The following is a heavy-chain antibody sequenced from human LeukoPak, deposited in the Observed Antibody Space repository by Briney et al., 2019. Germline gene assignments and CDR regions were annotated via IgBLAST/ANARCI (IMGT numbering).Heavy chain of an antibody. CDR1: GYTFTSYD. CDR3: ARRDTAMVTGVSEFDY. Sequence: GASVKVSCKASGYTFTSYDINWVRQATGQGLEWMGWMNPNSGNTGYAQKFQGRVTMTRNTSISTAYMELSSLRSEDTAVYYCARRDTAMVTGVSEFDYWGQETLVTVSS. J-gene: IGHJ4*02. V-gene: IGHV1-8*01. CDR2: MNPNSGNT. D-gene: IGHD5-18*01.